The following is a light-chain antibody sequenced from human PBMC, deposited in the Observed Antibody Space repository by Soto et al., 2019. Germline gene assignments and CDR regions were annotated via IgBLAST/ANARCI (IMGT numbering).Light chain of an antibody. CDR3: QSYDTSTPVV. CDR2: EDQ. CDR1: SGNIASSS. J-gene: IGLJ2*01. Sequence: NFMLTQPHSVSESPGKTVTISCTRSSGNIASSSVQWYQQRPGSAPTTIIYEDQQRPSGVPDRFSGSIDASSNSASLTISGLKTEDEADYYCQSYDTSTPVVFGGGTKLTVL. V-gene: IGLV6-57*04.